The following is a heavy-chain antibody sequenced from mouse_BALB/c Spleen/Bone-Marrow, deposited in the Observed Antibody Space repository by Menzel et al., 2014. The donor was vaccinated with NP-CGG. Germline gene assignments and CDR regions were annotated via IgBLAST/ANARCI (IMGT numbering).Heavy chain of an antibody. V-gene: IGHV1S81*02. CDR2: INPNNGGT. Sequence: QVQLKESGAELVKPGTSVKLSCKASGYTFTSHYIYWVKQRPGQGLKWIGEINPNNGGTNFNEKFKSKATLTVDKSSSTAYMQLSSLTSEDFAVYYCTRLSLLRGYFDYWGQGTTLTVSS. D-gene: IGHD1-2*01. CDR1: GYTFTSHY. CDR3: TRLSLLRGYFDY. J-gene: IGHJ2*01.